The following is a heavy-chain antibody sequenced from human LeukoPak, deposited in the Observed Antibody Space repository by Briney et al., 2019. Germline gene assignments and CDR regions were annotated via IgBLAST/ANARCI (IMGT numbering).Heavy chain of an antibody. Sequence: PGGSLRLSCAASGFTFSNAWMSWVRQAPGKGLEWVGRIKSKTDGGTTDYAAPVKGRFTISRDDSKNTLYLQMNSLRAEDTAVYYCAKDRILAFGVVIPFDYWGQGTLVTVSS. V-gene: IGHV3-15*01. D-gene: IGHD3-3*01. J-gene: IGHJ4*02. CDR2: IKSKTDGGTT. CDR1: GFTFSNAW. CDR3: AKDRILAFGVVIPFDY.